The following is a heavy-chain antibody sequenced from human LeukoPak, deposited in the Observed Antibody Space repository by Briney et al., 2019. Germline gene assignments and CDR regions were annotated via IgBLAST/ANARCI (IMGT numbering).Heavy chain of an antibody. CDR3: ARDYSSGWDNWFDP. Sequence: GGSLRLSCAASGFTFSSYWMSWVRQAPGKGLEWVANIKQDGSEKYYVDSVKGRFTISRDNAKNSLYLQMNSLRAEDTAVYYCARDYSSGWDNWFDPWGRGTLVTVSS. J-gene: IGHJ5*02. CDR2: IKQDGSEK. CDR1: GFTFSSYW. V-gene: IGHV3-7*01. D-gene: IGHD6-19*01.